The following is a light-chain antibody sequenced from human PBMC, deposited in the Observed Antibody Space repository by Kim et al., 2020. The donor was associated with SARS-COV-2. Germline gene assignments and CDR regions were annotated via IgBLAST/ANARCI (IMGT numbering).Light chain of an antibody. V-gene: IGLV1-51*01. CDR3: GTWDSSLSAYV. J-gene: IGLJ1*01. Sequence: GQKGTISCSGSSSNSGNNYVSWYQQLPGTAPKLLIYDKNKRPSGIPDRFSDSRSGTSATLGITGLQTGDEADYYCGTWDSSLSAYVFGTGTKVTVL. CDR1: SSNSGNNY. CDR2: DKN.